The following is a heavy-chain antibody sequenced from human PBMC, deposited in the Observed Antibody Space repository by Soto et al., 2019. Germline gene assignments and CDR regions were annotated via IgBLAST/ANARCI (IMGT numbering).Heavy chain of an antibody. V-gene: IGHV4-59*01. J-gene: IGHJ6*02. CDR2: IYYSGST. CDR1: GGSISSYY. CDR3: ARAPLWSGYSMDV. D-gene: IGHD3-3*01. Sequence: SETLSLTCTVSGGSISSYYWSWIRQPPGKGLEWIGYIYYSGSTNYNPSLKSRVTISVDTSKNQFSLRLSSVTAADTAVYYCARAPLWSGYSMDVWGQGTTVTVSS.